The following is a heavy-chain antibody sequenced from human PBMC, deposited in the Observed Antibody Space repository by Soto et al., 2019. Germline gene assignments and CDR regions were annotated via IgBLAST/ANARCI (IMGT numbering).Heavy chain of an antibody. D-gene: IGHD3-10*01. J-gene: IGHJ5*02. CDR1: GFTFSSYG. V-gene: IGHV3-33*01. CDR3: ARAPKICFGESSNWFDP. CDR2: IWYDGSNK. Sequence: QVQLVESGGGVVQPGRSLRLSCAASGFTFSSYGMHWVRQAPGKGLEWVAVIWYDGSNKYYADSVKGRFTISRDNSKNTLYLQMSSLRAEDTAVYYCARAPKICFGESSNWFDPWGQGTLVTVSS.